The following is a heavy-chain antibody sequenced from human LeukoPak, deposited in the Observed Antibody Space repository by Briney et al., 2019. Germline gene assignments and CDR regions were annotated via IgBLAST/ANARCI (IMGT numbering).Heavy chain of an antibody. J-gene: IGHJ6*03. CDR1: GGSISSYY. V-gene: IGHV4-4*07. Sequence: SETLCLTCTVSGGSISSYYWSWIRQPAGKGLEWIGRIYTSGSTNYNPSLKSRVTMSVDTSKNQFSLKLSSVTAADTAVYYCARDQELRFLEWSDYYYYMDVWGKGTTVTVSS. CDR3: ARDQELRFLEWSDYYYYMDV. CDR2: IYTSGST. D-gene: IGHD3-3*01.